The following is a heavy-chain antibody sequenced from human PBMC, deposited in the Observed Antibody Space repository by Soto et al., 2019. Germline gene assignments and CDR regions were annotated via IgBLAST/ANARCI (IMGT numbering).Heavy chain of an antibody. V-gene: IGHV3-23*01. D-gene: IGHD2-8*01. CDR2: IRGSGDKT. Sequence: EVQLLQSGGGLAQPGTSLRLSCAASGFTFKYYAMTWVRQAPGKGLEWVSTIRGSGDKTDYADSVKGRFRVSRDNSKDTLYLQMDSLRADATALYYCARESKWYGGQYFQDWGQGTLVTVSS. CDR1: GFTFKYYA. J-gene: IGHJ1*01. CDR3: ARESKWYGGQYFQD.